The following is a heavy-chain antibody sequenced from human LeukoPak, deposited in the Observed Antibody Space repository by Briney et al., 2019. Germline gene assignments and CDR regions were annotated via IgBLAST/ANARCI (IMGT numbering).Heavy chain of an antibody. CDR2: IYWDDDK. J-gene: IGHJ4*02. D-gene: IGHD5-24*01. CDR1: GFSLSATGVG. V-gene: IGHV2-5*02. Sequence: SGPTLVKPTQTLTLTCTFSGFSLSATGVGVGWIRQPPGKALEWLALIYWDDDKRYSPSLKSRLTITKDTSKNQVVLTMTNVDPVDTATYYCAHRTLTMAAITPFDYWGQGSLVIVSS. CDR3: AHRTLTMAAITPFDY.